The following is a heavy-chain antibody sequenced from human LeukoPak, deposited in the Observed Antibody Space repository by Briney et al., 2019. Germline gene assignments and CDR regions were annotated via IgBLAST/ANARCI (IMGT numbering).Heavy chain of an antibody. CDR2: IYHSGST. CDR1: GGSISSSNW. D-gene: IGHD6-19*01. V-gene: IGHV4-4*02. CDR3: ARDKSTGYSSGWYRGKGNFDY. J-gene: IGHJ4*02. Sequence: PSETLSLTCAVSGGSISSSNWWSWVRQPPGKGLEWIGEIYHSGSTNYNPSLKSRVTISVDKSKNQFSLKLSSVTAADTAVYYCARDKSTGYSSGWYRGKGNFDYWGQGTLVTVSS.